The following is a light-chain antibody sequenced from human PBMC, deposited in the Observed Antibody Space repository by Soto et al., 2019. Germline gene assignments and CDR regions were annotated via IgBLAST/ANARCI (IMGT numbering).Light chain of an antibody. CDR3: QQYNSYSPYT. V-gene: IGKV1-5*03. CDR2: MAS. Sequence: DIQMTQSPSTLSASVGDRVTITCRASQSISSWLDWYQQKPGKAPTLLIYMASSLESGVPSRFSGSGSGTEFTLTISSLQPDDFATYYCQQYNSYSPYTFGQGTKLEIK. J-gene: IGKJ2*01. CDR1: QSISSW.